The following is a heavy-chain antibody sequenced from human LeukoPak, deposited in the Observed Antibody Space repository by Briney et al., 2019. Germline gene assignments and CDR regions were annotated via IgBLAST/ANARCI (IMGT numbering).Heavy chain of an antibody. D-gene: IGHD3-3*01. CDR3: AKDGGNYDFWSGYTFDY. CDR1: GGSFSGYY. V-gene: IGHV4-34*01. J-gene: IGHJ4*02. Sequence: SETLSLTCAVYGGSFSGYYWSWIRQPPGKGLEWIGEINHSGSTNYNPSLKSRVTISVDTSKNQFSLKLSSVTAADTAVYYCAKDGGNYDFWSGYTFDYWGQGTLVTVSS. CDR2: INHSGST.